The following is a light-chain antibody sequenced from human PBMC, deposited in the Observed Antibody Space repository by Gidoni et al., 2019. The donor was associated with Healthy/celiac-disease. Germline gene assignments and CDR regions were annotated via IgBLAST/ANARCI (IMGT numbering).Light chain of an antibody. V-gene: IGKV3-15*01. CDR2: GAS. CDR3: QQYNNWPPWT. Sequence: EIVMTQSPATLSVSPGARATLSCRASQSVSSNLAWYQQKPGQAPRLLIYGASTRATGIPARFSGSVSGTEFTLTICSLQSEDFAVYYCQQYNNWPPWTFGQGTKVEIK. J-gene: IGKJ1*01. CDR1: QSVSSN.